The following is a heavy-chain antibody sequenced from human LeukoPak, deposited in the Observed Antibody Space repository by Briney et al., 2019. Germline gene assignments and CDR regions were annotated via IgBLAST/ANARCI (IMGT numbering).Heavy chain of an antibody. CDR2: ISAYNGNT. Sequence: ASVKVSCKASGYTFTSYGISWVRQAPGQGLEWMGWISAYNGNTNYAQKLQGRVTMTTDTSTSTAYMGLRSLRSDDTAVYYCARDASLYSSGWYLDYWGQGTLVTVSS. J-gene: IGHJ4*02. D-gene: IGHD6-19*01. CDR3: ARDASLYSSGWYLDY. CDR1: GYTFTSYG. V-gene: IGHV1-18*01.